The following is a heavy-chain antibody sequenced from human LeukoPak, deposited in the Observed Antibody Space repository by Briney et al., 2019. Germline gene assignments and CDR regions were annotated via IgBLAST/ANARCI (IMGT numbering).Heavy chain of an antibody. CDR2: IGTAGDT. D-gene: IGHD6-13*01. V-gene: IGHV3-13*04. CDR1: GFTFSSYD. J-gene: IGHJ3*02. CDR3: ARGRRRPGYSSSWYTRVAFDI. Sequence: GGSLRLSCAASGFTFSSYDMHWVRQATGKGLEWVSAIGTAGDTYYPGSVKGRFTISRENAKNSLYLQMNSLRAGDTAVYYCARGRRRPGYSSSWYTRVAFDIWGQGTMVTVSS.